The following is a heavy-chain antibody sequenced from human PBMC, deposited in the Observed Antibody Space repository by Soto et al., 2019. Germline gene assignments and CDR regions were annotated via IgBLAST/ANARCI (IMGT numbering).Heavy chain of an antibody. J-gene: IGHJ4*02. D-gene: IGHD2-15*01. CDR3: AREYCSGGSCYAGG. CDR2: IIPILGIA. CDR1: GGTFSSYT. V-gene: IGHV1-69*04. Sequence: ASVKVSCKASGGTFSSYTISWVRQAPGQGLEWMGRIIPILGIANYAQKFQGRVTITADKSTSTAYMELSSLRSEDTAVYYCAREYCSGGSCYAGGWGQGTLVTVSS.